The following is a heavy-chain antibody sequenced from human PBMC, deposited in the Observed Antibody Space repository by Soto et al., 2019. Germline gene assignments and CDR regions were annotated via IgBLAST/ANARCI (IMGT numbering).Heavy chain of an antibody. D-gene: IGHD6-13*01. V-gene: IGHV3-74*01. CDR3: ARGRIAAAGRNYYYGMDV. J-gene: IGHJ6*02. Sequence: EVQLVESGGGLVQPGGSLRLSCAVSGFTLSNYYMHWARQAPGKGLVWVSHINGDGTITDYADSVKGRFAISRDNARNTLYLQMNSLRAEDTAVYYCARGRIAAAGRNYYYGMDVWGQGTTVTVSS. CDR2: INGDGTIT. CDR1: GFTLSNYY.